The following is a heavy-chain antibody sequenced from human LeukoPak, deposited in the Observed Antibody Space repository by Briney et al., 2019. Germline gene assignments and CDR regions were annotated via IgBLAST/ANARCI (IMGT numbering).Heavy chain of an antibody. D-gene: IGHD2-2*01. J-gene: IGHJ6*03. CDR3: ARSTSPEDYYYYMDV. Sequence: PGGSLRLSCAASGFTFSSYGMHWVRQAPGKGLEWVAVIWYGGSNKYYADSVKGRFTISRDNSKNTLYLQMNSLRAEDTAVYYCARSTSPEDYYYYMDVWGKGTTVTVSS. CDR2: IWYGGSNK. CDR1: GFTFSSYG. V-gene: IGHV3-33*08.